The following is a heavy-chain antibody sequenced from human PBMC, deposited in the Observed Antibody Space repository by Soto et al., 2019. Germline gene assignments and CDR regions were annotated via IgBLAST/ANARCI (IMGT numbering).Heavy chain of an antibody. Sequence: SLRLSCAASGFTFSSYAMSWVRQAPGKGLEWVSAISGSGGSTYYADSVKGRFTISRDNSKNTLYLQMNSLRAEDTAVYYCAKRPAYISLAYCGGDCYSAGASAFNICGQGTMGTVAS. D-gene: IGHD2-21*02. V-gene: IGHV3-23*01. CDR2: ISGSGGST. CDR1: GFTFSSYA. J-gene: IGHJ3*02. CDR3: AKRPAYISLAYCGGDCYSAGASAFNI.